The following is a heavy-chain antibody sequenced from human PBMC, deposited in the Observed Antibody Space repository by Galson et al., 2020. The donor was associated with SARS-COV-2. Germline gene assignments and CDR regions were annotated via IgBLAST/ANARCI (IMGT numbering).Heavy chain of an antibody. D-gene: IGHD4-17*01. J-gene: IGHJ3*02. V-gene: IGHV3-66*02. Sequence: SCAASGFTVSSNYMSWVRQAPGKGLEWVSVIYSGGSTYYADSVKGRFTISRDNSKNTLYLQMNSLRAEDTAVYYCARDGDYAQAFDIWGQGTMVTVSS. CDR3: ARDGDYAQAFDI. CDR2: IYSGGST. CDR1: GFTVSSNY.